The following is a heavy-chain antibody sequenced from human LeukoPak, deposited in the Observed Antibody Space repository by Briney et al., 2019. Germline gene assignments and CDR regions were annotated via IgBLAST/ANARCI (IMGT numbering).Heavy chain of an antibody. CDR2: ISGSGGST. J-gene: IGHJ4*02. V-gene: IGHV3-23*01. CDR3: AKDRSSYGDYFDY. CDR1: GFTFSSYA. D-gene: IGHD4-17*01. Sequence: GGSLRLSCAASGFTFSSYAMSWVRQAPGKGLEWVSAISGSGGSTYYADSVKGRFTISRDNSRNTLYLQMNSLRAEDTAVYYCAKDRSSYGDYFDYWGQGTLVTVSS.